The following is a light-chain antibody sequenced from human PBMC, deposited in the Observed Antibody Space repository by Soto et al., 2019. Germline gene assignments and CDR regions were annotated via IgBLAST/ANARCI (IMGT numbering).Light chain of an antibody. CDR3: QQRSNWPRT. CDR1: QSINNY. V-gene: IGKV3-11*01. Sequence: EIVLTQSPATLSLSPGEIATLSFRSSQSINNYLAWYQQKPGQAPRLPIYDAINRATGIPARFSGSGSGTDFTLTISSLEPEDVAVYYCQQRSNWPRTFGQGTKVDIK. J-gene: IGKJ1*01. CDR2: DAI.